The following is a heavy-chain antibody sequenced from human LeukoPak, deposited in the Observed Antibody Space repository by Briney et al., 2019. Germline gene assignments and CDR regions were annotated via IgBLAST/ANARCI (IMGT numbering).Heavy chain of an antibody. D-gene: IGHD5-24*01. CDR3: SRDSARRDGYNFDY. Sequence: GGSLRLSCAASGFTFSSYGMSWVRQAPGKGLEWVALISYDGSTKYYADSVRGRFTISRDNSKNTLYLQMNSLRAEDTAVYYCSRDSARRDGYNFDYWGQGTLVTVSS. J-gene: IGHJ4*02. CDR2: ISYDGSTK. CDR1: GFTFSSYG. V-gene: IGHV3-30*03.